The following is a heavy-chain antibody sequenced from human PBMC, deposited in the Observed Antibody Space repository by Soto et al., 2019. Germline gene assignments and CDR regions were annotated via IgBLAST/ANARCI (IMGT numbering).Heavy chain of an antibody. D-gene: IGHD2-2*01. CDR3: AKDPYQLQTPSTWMDV. V-gene: IGHV3-30*18. J-gene: IGHJ6*02. Sequence: AVGSLRLSCAASGFTFSSYGMHWVRQAPGKGLEWVAVISYDGSNKYYADSVKGRFTISRDNSKNTLYLQMNSLRAEDTAVYYCAKDPYQLQTPSTWMDVWGQRTTVTVSS. CDR2: ISYDGSNK. CDR1: GFTFSSYG.